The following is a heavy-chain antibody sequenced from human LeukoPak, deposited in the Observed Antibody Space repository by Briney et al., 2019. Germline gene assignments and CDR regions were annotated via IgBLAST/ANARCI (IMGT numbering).Heavy chain of an antibody. V-gene: IGHV3-21*01. CDR3: ASGDFWSGYYPPGY. D-gene: IGHD3-3*01. CDR1: GFTFSSYS. CDR2: ISSSSSYI. Sequence: GGSLRLSCAASGFTFSSYSMNWVRQAPGKGLEWVSSISSSSSYIYYADSVKGRFTISRDNAKNSLYLQMNSLRAEDTAVYYCASGDFWSGYYPPGYWGQGTVVTVSS. J-gene: IGHJ1*01.